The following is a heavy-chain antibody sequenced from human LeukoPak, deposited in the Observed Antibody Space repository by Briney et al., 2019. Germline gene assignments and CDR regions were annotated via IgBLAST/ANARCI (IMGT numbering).Heavy chain of an antibody. CDR3: ARRRKDLNWFDP. Sequence: PSETLSLTCTVSGGSISSYYWSWIRRPPGKGLEWIALINYSGRTFYNPSLESRVTISVDMSKNQFSLRLNSVTAADTAVYYCARRRKDLNWFDPWGQGTLVTVSS. J-gene: IGHJ5*02. CDR2: INYSGRT. V-gene: IGHV4-59*05. CDR1: GGSISSYY.